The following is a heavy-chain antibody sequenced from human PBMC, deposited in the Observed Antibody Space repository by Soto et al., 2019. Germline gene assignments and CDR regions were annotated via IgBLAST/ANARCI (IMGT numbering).Heavy chain of an antibody. CDR1: GFTFSSYS. CDR2: ISSSSSTI. J-gene: IGHJ4*02. V-gene: IGHV3-48*01. D-gene: IGHD3-22*01. Sequence: EVQLVESGGGLVQPGGSLRLSCAASGFTFSSYSMNWVRQAPGKGLEWVSYISSSSSTIYYADSVKGRFTISRDNAKNSLYLQMNSLRAEDTAVYYCARDYYDSSGYSADLDYWGRGTLVTDAS. CDR3: ARDYYDSSGYSADLDY.